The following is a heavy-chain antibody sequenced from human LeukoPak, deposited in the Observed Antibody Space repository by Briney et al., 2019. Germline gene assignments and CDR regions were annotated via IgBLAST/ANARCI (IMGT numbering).Heavy chain of an antibody. Sequence: AGGSLRLSCAASGFTFSGYAMSWVRQAPGRGLEWVSAISGSGGSTYYADSVKGRFTISRDNSKNTLYLQMNSLRAEDTAVYYCAKDAPVNIVVVPAANSWGQGTLVTVSS. CDR3: AKDAPVNIVVVPAANS. CDR1: GFTFSGYA. J-gene: IGHJ4*02. CDR2: ISGSGGST. V-gene: IGHV3-23*01. D-gene: IGHD2-2*01.